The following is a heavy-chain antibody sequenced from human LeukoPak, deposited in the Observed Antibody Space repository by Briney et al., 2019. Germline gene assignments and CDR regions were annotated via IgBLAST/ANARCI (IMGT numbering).Heavy chain of an antibody. J-gene: IGHJ4*02. CDR1: DGSSSSSS. V-gene: IGHV4-59*08. CDR3: ARHEPDAFFFDY. Sequence: SETLSLTCTVSDGSSSSSSWNWIRQPPEKGLEWIGYIYYSGSTKYNPSLESRVTISVDTSKNQISLKLRSVTAADTAVYYCARHEPDAFFFDYWGQGTLVTVSS. CDR2: IYYSGST. D-gene: IGHD2/OR15-2a*01.